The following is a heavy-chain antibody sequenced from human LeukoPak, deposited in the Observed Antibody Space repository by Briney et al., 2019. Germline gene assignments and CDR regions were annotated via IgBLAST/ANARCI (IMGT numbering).Heavy chain of an antibody. V-gene: IGHV4-39*01. CDR3: ARYSSSSLIDY. CDR2: IYYSGST. D-gene: IGHD6-6*01. Sequence: SETLSLTCTVSGGSISSSSYYWGWIRQPPGKGLEWIGSIYYSGSTYYNPSLKSRVTISADTSKNQFSLKLSSVTAADTAVYYCARYSSSSLIDYWGQGTLVTVSS. CDR1: GGSISSSSYY. J-gene: IGHJ4*02.